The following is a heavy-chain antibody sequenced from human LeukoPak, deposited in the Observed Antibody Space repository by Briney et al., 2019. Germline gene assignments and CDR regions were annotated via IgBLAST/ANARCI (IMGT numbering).Heavy chain of an antibody. V-gene: IGHV3-23*01. Sequence: GGSLRLSCAASGFTFSSYAMSWVRQAPGKGLEWVSAISGSGGSTYYADSVKGRFTISRDKSKNTLYLQMNSLRAEDTAVYYCARAPFIAAAPGYMDVWGKGTTVTVSS. J-gene: IGHJ6*03. CDR3: ARAPFIAAAPGYMDV. CDR2: ISGSGGST. CDR1: GFTFSSYA. D-gene: IGHD6-6*01.